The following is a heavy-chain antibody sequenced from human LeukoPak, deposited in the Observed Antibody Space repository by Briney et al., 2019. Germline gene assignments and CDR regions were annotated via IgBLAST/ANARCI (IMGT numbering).Heavy chain of an antibody. D-gene: IGHD3-10*01. V-gene: IGHV5-51*01. Sequence: GESLKISCKGSGYSFTSYWIAWVRQMPGKGLEWMGIISPGDSDTRYSPSFQGQVTMSADKSITTAYLQWSSLKASDTAMYYCARKYYYGSGSWAFDIWGQGTMVTVSS. J-gene: IGHJ3*02. CDR3: ARKYYYGSGSWAFDI. CDR2: ISPGDSDT. CDR1: GYSFTSYW.